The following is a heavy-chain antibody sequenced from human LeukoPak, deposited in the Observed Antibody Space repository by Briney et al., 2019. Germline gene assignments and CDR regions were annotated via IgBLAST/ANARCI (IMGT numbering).Heavy chain of an antibody. J-gene: IGHJ4*02. CDR1: GFTVSSNY. Sequence: GGSLRLSCAASGFTVSSNYMSWVRQAPGMGLEWVSLIYSGGSTYYADSVKGRFTISRDNSKNTLSLQMNSLRVEDTALYYCARAPGSYFDYWGQGTLVTVSP. D-gene: IGHD1-26*01. V-gene: IGHV3-66*01. CDR3: ARAPGSYFDY. CDR2: IYSGGST.